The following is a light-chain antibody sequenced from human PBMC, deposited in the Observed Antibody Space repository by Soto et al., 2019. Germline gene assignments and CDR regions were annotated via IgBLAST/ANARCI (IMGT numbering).Light chain of an antibody. Sequence: SYELTQPPSVSVAPGQTARITCGGNTIGSKSVHWYQQKPGPAPELVVYDDRDRPSGIPERFSGSKSGNTATLTITRVEAGDEADYYCQVWDGSSDHHVFGTGTKVTVL. CDR3: QVWDGSSDHHV. CDR2: DDR. V-gene: IGLV3-21*02. J-gene: IGLJ1*01. CDR1: TIGSKS.